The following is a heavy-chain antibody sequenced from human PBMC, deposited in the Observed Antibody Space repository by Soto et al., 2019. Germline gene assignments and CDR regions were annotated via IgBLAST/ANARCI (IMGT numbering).Heavy chain of an antibody. CDR2: AYGTNDI. J-gene: IGHJ5*02. CDR3: SHSRIIAARCWFDP. D-gene: IGHD6-6*01. Sequence: QITLKESGPTLVKPTQTLTLTCTFSGFSLRTSGVAVAWFRQPPGKALEWLAIAYGTNDIDYSPSLKSTLTISKDTSKNQVVLTNTNMDPVDTATYYFSHSRIIAARCWFDPWGQGTLVTVSS. V-gene: IGHV2-5*01. CDR1: GFSLRTSGVA.